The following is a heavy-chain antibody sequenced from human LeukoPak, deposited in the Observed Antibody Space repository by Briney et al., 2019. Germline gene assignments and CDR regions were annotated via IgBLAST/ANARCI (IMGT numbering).Heavy chain of an antibody. J-gene: IGHJ4*02. CDR3: ARVGYSSGWYPFDY. CDR1: GGSISSADYY. Sequence: PSETLSLTCTVSGGSISSADYYWTWIRQPPGKGLEWIGYISHSGGTYYNSSLLSRVTISADRSKNQFSLKLSSVTAADTAVYYCARVGYSSGWYPFDYWGQGTLVTVSS. CDR2: ISHSGGT. V-gene: IGHV4-30-2*01. D-gene: IGHD6-19*01.